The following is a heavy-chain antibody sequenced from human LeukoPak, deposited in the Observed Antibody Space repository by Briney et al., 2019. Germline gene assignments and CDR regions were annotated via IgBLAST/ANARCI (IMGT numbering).Heavy chain of an antibody. CDR2: IYYSGST. Sequence: PSETLSLTCAVSAGSISRFYWSWIRQPPGKGLEWIGYIYYSGSTHYNPSLKTRVTISVDTSKSQFSLKLNSVTAADTAVYYCARDLGPSRGFDYWGQGTLVTVSS. CDR3: ARDLGPSRGFDY. J-gene: IGHJ4*02. D-gene: IGHD3-10*01. CDR1: AGSISRFY. V-gene: IGHV4-59*01.